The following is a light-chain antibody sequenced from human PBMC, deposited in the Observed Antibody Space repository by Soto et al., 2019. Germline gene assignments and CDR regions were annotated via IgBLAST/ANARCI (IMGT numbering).Light chain of an antibody. CDR3: QQRTNWPPT. CDR1: QSVRND. Sequence: EIVLTQSPATLSLSPGEGATLSCRASQSVRNDLVWYHQKPGQAPRVLIYSASNRATGIPARFSGSGSGTDFTLTISILEPEDFAVYYCQQRTNWPPTFGGGTKVE. CDR2: SAS. J-gene: IGKJ4*01. V-gene: IGKV3-11*01.